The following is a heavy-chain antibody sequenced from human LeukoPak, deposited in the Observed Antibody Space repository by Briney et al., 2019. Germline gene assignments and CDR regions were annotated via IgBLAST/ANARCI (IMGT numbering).Heavy chain of an antibody. CDR3: TTTRPYGTTWAGAFED. J-gene: IGHJ4*02. D-gene: IGHD6-19*01. CDR2: VTSRSAT. CDR1: GFIFSSHG. V-gene: IGHV3-23*01. Sequence: GGSLRLSCVASGFIFSSHGMSWVRQAPGKGLEWVSTVTSRSATHYTDSVKGRFITSRDSSKNTLFLQMNSLRAEDTALYYSTTTRPYGTTWAGAFEDWGQGTPVTVSS.